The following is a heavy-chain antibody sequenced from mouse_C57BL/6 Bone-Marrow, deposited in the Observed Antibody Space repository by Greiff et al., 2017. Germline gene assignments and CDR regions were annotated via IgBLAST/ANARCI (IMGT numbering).Heavy chain of an antibody. CDR3: ARTTVVGYIDY. CDR2: ISNLAYSI. J-gene: IGHJ2*01. CDR1: GFTFSDYG. D-gene: IGHD1-1*01. V-gene: IGHV5-15*01. Sequence: EVKVVESGGGLVQPGGSLKLSCAASGFTFSDYGMAWVRPAPRKGPEWVAFISNLAYSIYYADTVTGRFTISRENAKNTLYLDMSSLRSEDTALYYCARTTVVGYIDYWGQGTTLTVSS.